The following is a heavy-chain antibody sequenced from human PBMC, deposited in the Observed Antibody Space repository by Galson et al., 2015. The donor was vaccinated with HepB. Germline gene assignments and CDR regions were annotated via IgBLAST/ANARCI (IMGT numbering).Heavy chain of an antibody. J-gene: IGHJ6*03. D-gene: IGHD2-2*03. CDR2: IDPSDSYT. CDR3: ATAGRGYCSSTSCYNYYYYYMDV. V-gene: IGHV5-10-1*01. CDR1: GYSFTSYW. Sequence: SGAEVKKPGESLRISCKGSGYSFTSYWISWVRQMPGKGLEWMGRIDPSDSYTNYSPSFQGHVTISADKSISTAYLQWSSLKASDTAMYYCATAGRGYCSSTSCYNYYYYYMDVWGKGTTVTVSS.